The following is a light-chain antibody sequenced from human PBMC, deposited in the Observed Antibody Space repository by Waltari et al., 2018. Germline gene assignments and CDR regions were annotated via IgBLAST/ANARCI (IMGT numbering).Light chain of an antibody. Sequence: SPLTQPAPVSGFPGQPITFSSIGLASAMIDSDFVSWYQHHPGKGPRVIIYDVPNRPSGISDRFSASKSANTASLTISGLQPEDEGDYYCTSQTLDGVVLFGGGTQVTVL. CDR1: ASAMIDSDF. V-gene: IGLV2-14*03. CDR3: TSQTLDGVVL. CDR2: DVP. J-gene: IGLJ3*02.